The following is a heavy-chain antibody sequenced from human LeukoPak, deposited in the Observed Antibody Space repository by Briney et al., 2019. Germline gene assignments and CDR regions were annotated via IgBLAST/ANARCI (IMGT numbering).Heavy chain of an antibody. J-gene: IGHJ4*02. CDR3: AIATGMVRGVIIIKDPFDY. V-gene: IGHV1-69*05. CDR2: IIPIFGTA. D-gene: IGHD3-10*01. CDR1: GGTFSSYA. Sequence: SVKVPCKASGGTFSSYAISWVRQAPGQGLEWMGGIIPIFGTANYAQKFQGRVTITTDESTSTAYMELSSLRSEDTAVYYCAIATGMVRGVIIIKDPFDYWGQGTLVTVSS.